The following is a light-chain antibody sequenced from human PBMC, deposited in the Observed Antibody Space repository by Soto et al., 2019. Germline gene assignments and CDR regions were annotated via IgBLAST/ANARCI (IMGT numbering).Light chain of an antibody. J-gene: IGKJ5*01. CDR3: QQRSNWRGT. CDR1: QSVSSY. V-gene: IGKV3-11*01. CDR2: DAS. Sequence: EIVLTQSPATLSLSPGERATLSCRASQSVSSYLAWYHKKPGQAPRLLIYDASNRATGIPARFSGSGSGTDFTLTISSLEPEDFAVYYCQQRSNWRGTFGQGTRLEIK.